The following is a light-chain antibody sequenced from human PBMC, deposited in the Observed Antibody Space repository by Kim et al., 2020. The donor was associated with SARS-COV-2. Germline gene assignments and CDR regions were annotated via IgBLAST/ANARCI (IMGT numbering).Light chain of an antibody. Sequence: QSVLTQPPSVSAAPGQKVTISCSGSSSNIGDNSVSWYQQLPGTAPKLLIYDNDKRPSGIPDRFSGSKSGTSATLGITGLQTGDEADYYCGTWDSSLSAVVFGGGTQLTV. V-gene: IGLV1-51*01. CDR3: GTWDSSLSAVV. J-gene: IGLJ3*02. CDR2: DND. CDR1: SSNIGDNS.